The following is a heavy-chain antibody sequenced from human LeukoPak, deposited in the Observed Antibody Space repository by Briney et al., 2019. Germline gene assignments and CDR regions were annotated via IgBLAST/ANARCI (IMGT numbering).Heavy chain of an antibody. D-gene: IGHD3-10*01. CDR1: GFTFSSYS. J-gene: IGHJ6*02. CDR3: ARGYYYGSGSLKIYYYYGMDV. V-gene: IGHV3-21*01. Sequence: GGALRLSCAASGFTFSSYSMNWVRQAPGKGLEWVSSISSSSSYIYYAGSVKGRFTISRDNAKNSLYLQMNSLRAEDTAVYYCARGYYYGSGSLKIYYYYGMDVWGQGTTVTVSS. CDR2: ISSSSSYI.